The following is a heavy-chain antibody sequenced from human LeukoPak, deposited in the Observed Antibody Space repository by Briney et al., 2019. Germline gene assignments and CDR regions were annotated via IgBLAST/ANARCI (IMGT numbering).Heavy chain of an antibody. CDR1: GYTFTSYY. J-gene: IGHJ5*02. Sequence: GASMKVSCKASGYTFTSYYIHWVRQAPGQGLEWMGIINPSGRSTSYAQKFQGRVTMTTDTSTRPVYMELSSLRSEDTAVYYCARADFGVHSWGQGTLVTVSS. CDR3: ARADFGVHS. CDR2: INPSGRST. D-gene: IGHD4-17*01. V-gene: IGHV1-46*01.